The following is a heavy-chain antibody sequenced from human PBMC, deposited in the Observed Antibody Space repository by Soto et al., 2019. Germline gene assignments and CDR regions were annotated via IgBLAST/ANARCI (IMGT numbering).Heavy chain of an antibody. D-gene: IGHD2-21*01. CDR1: GFTFRNYG. CDR3: VRDRDGYRRTYFGL. Sequence: QVQLVESGGGAVQSGRSLRLSCVASGFTFRNYGMHWVRQAPGKGLEWVAIIWYDGSQKYYANSVKGRFTISKDNSKNTLYLQMDSLRVEDTAVYYCVRDRDGYRRTYFGLWGQGALVTVSS. V-gene: IGHV3-33*01. J-gene: IGHJ4*02. CDR2: IWYDGSQK.